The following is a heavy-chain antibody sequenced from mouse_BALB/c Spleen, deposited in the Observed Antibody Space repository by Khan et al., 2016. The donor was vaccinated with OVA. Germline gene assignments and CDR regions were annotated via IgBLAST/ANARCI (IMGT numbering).Heavy chain of an antibody. Sequence: QVQLQQSGAELARPGASVKLSCKASGYTFTDYYINWVKQRTGQGLEWIGEISPGSGDTYYNEKFKGKATLTADKSSSTVYMQLSSLTAEASAVYFCARRNYGGYTFAYWGQGTLVTVSA. J-gene: IGHJ3*01. CDR2: ISPGSGDT. D-gene: IGHD1-2*01. CDR1: GYTFTDYY. CDR3: ARRNYGGYTFAY. V-gene: IGHV1-77*01.